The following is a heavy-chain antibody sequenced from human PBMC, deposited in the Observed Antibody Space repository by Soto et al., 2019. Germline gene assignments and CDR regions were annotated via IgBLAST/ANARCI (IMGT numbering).Heavy chain of an antibody. CDR1: ADSLSGGASF. CDR3: AKLPCTSGTCYFPGLFEP. V-gene: IGHV4-31*02. J-gene: IGHJ5*02. Sequence: PSQTLSLTWTVSADSLSGGASFWSWIRQPPGKGLEWIANVYYSGSSYYSPSLKSRLTISVHTTKNQFSLQLKSMTAAETRVYYCAKLPCTSGTCYFPGLFEPWGKGTLVTVSS. CDR2: VYYSGSS. D-gene: IGHD2-15*01.